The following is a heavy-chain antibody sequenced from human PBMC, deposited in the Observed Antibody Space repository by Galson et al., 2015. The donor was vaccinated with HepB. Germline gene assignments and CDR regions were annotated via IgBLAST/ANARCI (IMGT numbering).Heavy chain of an antibody. Sequence: SLRLSCAASGFTFSSSGMHWVRQAPGKGLEWVAVISYDGSNKYYADSVKGRFTISRDNSKNTLYLQMNSLRAEDTAVYYCAKDRSTLVRGVRYNWFDPWGQGTLVTVSS. D-gene: IGHD3-10*01. J-gene: IGHJ5*02. CDR1: GFTFSSSG. CDR3: AKDRSTLVRGVRYNWFDP. V-gene: IGHV3-30*18. CDR2: ISYDGSNK.